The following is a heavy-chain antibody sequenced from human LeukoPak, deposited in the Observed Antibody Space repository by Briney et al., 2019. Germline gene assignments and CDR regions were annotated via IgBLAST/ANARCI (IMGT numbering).Heavy chain of an antibody. CDR1: GFTFSRYA. CDR2: ISGSGGST. J-gene: IGHJ4*02. CDR3: AKDRKRGDTAMVTDY. D-gene: IGHD5-18*01. V-gene: IGHV3-23*01. Sequence: PGGSLSLSCAVSGFTFSRYATRGVRQARGRGLEWVSAISGSGGSTYYAGSVKGRFTISRDNSKYTLYLQMNSLIAEDTAVYYCAKDRKRGDTAMVTDYWGQGTLVTVSS.